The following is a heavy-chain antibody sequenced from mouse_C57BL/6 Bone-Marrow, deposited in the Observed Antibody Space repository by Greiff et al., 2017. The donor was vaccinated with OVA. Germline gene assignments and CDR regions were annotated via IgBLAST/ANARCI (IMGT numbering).Heavy chain of an antibody. J-gene: IGHJ3*01. D-gene: IGHD1-1*01. CDR3: TLYYYGAY. Sequence: SGAELVRPGASVTLSCKASGYTFTDYEMHWVKQTPVHGLEWIGAIDPETGGTAYNQKFKGKAILTADKSSSTAYMELRSLTSEDSAVYYCTLYYYGAYWGQGTLVTVSA. V-gene: IGHV1-15*01. CDR2: IDPETGGT. CDR1: GYTFTDYE.